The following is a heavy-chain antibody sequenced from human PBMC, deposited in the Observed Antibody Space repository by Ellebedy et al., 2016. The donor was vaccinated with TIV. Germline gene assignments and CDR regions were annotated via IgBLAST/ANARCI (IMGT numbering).Heavy chain of an antibody. V-gene: IGHV1-46*01. CDR1: GGTFSSYG. CDR2: INPSGGST. Sequence: AASVKVSCKASGGTFSSYGISWVRQAPGQGLEWMGIINPSGGSTTYAQKFQGRVTMTRDTSTSTVYMELSSLRSEDTAVYYCARAGPAYGMDVWGQGTTVTVSS. CDR3: ARAGPAYGMDV. J-gene: IGHJ6*02.